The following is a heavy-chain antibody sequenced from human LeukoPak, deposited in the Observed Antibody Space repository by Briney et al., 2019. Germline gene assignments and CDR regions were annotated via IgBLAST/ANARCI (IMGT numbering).Heavy chain of an antibody. Sequence: KSSETLSLTCTVSGYSISSGYYWSWIRQPPGKGLEWIGEINHSGSTNYNPSLKSRVTISVGTSKNQFSLKLSSVTAADTAVYYCARGRKKGYYYDSSGYSSFDYWGQGTLVTVSS. CDR1: GYSISSGYY. J-gene: IGHJ4*02. D-gene: IGHD3-22*01. V-gene: IGHV4-38-2*02. CDR3: ARGRKKGYYYDSSGYSSFDY. CDR2: INHSGST.